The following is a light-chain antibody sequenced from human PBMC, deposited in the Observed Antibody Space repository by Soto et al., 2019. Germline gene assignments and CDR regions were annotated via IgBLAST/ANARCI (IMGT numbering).Light chain of an antibody. J-gene: IGKJ5*01. CDR2: GAS. Sequence: EIVMTQSPATLSLSPGERATLSCRASQSVSSNVAWYQQKPGQAPRLLIYGASTRATGIPARFSGSGSGTEFTLTISSLQSEDFAVYYCQQYNNWPSITFGQGTRPEIK. CDR3: QQYNNWPSIT. CDR1: QSVSSN. V-gene: IGKV3-15*01.